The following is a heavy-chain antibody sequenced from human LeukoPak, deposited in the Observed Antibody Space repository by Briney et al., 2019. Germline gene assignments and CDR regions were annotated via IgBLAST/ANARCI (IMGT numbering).Heavy chain of an antibody. V-gene: IGHV3-7*01. CDR2: IKEDGSRK. CDR1: GFTFSSYW. Sequence: GGSLRLSCAASGFTFSSYWMHWVRQAPGKGLEWVANIKEDGSRKDYVDSVKGRFTISRHNAKNSLFLEMNSLRGEDTAVYYCARSNGQTFDIWGQGTMVTVSS. CDR3: ARSNGQTFDI. D-gene: IGHD2-8*01. J-gene: IGHJ3*02.